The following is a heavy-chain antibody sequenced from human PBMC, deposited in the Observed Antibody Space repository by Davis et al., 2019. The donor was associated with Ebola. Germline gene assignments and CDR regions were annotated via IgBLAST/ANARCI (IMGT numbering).Heavy chain of an antibody. CDR2: ISGFNTNT. J-gene: IGHJ4*02. D-gene: IGHD3-9*01. V-gene: IGHV1-18*04. CDR3: ARAPNYDVLTGTSSYYCDD. Sequence: ASVKVSCKSSGYTFTSYGLVWVRQAPGLGLEWMGWISGFNTNTNFAQKFQGRVTVSKDTSTNTAYMDLRSLTSDDTAIYYCARAPNYDVLTGTSSYYCDDGGQGTLVTVSS. CDR1: GYTFTSYG.